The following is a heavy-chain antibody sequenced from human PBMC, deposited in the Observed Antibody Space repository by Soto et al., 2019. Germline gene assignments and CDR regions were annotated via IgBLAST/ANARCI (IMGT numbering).Heavy chain of an antibody. CDR1: GGSISSYD. D-gene: IGHD6-13*01. V-gene: IGHV4-59*08. Sequence: SETPSLTFTVPGGSISSYDWSWIRQPPGKGLEWIGYIYYSGSTNYNPSLKSRVTISVDTSKNQFSLKLSSVTAADTAVYYCARRYSSALDIWGQGTMV. CDR3: ARRYSSALDI. CDR2: IYYSGST. J-gene: IGHJ3*02.